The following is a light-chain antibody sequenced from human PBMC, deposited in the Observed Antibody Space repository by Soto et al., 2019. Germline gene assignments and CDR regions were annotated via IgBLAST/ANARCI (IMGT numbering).Light chain of an antibody. Sequence: DIQMTQSPSTLSASVGDRVTITCRASQSISSWLAWYQQKPGKAPKLLIYDASSLESGVPSRVSGSGSGTELTITIDSLQPDDFATYYCQEYKSYSWTFGQGTKVDIK. CDR2: DAS. CDR3: QEYKSYSWT. V-gene: IGKV1-5*01. CDR1: QSISSW. J-gene: IGKJ1*01.